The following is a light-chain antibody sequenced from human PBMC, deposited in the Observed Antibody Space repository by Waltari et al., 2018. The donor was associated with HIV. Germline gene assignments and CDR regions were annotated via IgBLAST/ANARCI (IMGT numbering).Light chain of an antibody. J-gene: IGKJ4*01. CDR3: HQYGGSPLT. V-gene: IGKV3-20*01. CDR1: QSVRSNY. Sequence: DSVLTQSPGTLSLSPGERATLSCRASQSVRSNYFAWYQQRPGQAPRLLIYGASFRATGIPDRFSGSGSGTDFTLTITRLEPEDFAVYYCHQYGGSPLTFGGGTKVEIK. CDR2: GAS.